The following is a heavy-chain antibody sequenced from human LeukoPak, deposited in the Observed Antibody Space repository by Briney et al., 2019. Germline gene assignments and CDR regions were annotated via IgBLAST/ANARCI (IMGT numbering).Heavy chain of an antibody. J-gene: IGHJ5*01. Sequence: SETLSLTCAVYGGSFSGYYWSWIRQPAGKGLEWIGRIYTSGSTNYNPSLKSRVTISVDTSKNQFSLKLRSVTAADTAVYYCASHYYGLGSFDPWGQGTLVTVSS. CDR3: ASHYYGLGSFDP. CDR1: GGSFSGYY. CDR2: IYTSGST. V-gene: IGHV4-59*10. D-gene: IGHD3-10*01.